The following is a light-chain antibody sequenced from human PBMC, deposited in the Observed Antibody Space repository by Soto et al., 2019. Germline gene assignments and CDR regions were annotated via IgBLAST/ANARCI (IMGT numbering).Light chain of an antibody. CDR3: QQYHSYPWT. J-gene: IGKJ1*01. CDR1: QSISTW. CDR2: KAS. V-gene: IGKV1-5*03. Sequence: DIQMTQSPSILSASVGDRVTITCRASQSISTWLAWFQQIPGKAPNLLIYKASNLQSGVPSRFSGSGSGTDFTLPITSLQPDDFATYYCQQYHSYPWTFGQGTRVDVK.